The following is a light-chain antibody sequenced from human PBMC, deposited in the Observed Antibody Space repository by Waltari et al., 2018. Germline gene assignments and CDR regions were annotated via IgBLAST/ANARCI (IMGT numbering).Light chain of an antibody. V-gene: IGKV4-1*01. CDR1: QSVLYSSNNKNY. J-gene: IGKJ2*01. CDR2: WAS. CDR3: QQYYSTPRT. Sequence: DIVMTQSPDPLAVSLGEMATINCNSSQSVLYSSNNKNYLAWYQQKPGQPPKLLIYWASTRESGVPDRFSGSGSGTDFTLTISSLQAEDVAVYYCQQYYSTPRTFGQGTKLEIK.